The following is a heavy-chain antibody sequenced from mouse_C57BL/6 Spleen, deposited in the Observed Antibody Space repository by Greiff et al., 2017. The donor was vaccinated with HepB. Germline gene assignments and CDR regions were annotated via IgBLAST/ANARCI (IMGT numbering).Heavy chain of an antibody. CDR3: ARTLHYYGSSYDYAMDY. Sequence: QVQLQQPGAELVKPGASVKLSCKASGYTFTSYWMHWVKQRPGQGLEWIGMIHPNSGSTNYNEKFKSKATLTVDKSSSTAYMQLSSLTSEDSAVYYCARTLHYYGSSYDYAMDYWGQGTSVTVSS. D-gene: IGHD1-1*01. CDR2: IHPNSGST. V-gene: IGHV1-64*01. CDR1: GYTFTSYW. J-gene: IGHJ4*01.